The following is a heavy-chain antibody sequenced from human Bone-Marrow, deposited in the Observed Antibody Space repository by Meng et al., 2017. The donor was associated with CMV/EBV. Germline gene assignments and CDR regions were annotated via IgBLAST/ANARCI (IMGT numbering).Heavy chain of an antibody. J-gene: IGHJ5*02. D-gene: IGHD3-9*01. CDR2: IYYSGST. V-gene: IGHV4-59*01. CDR1: GGSISSYY. CDR3: AGHMGEYYDILTGVGGWFAP. Sequence: GSLRLSCTVSGGSISSYYWSWIRQPPGKGLEWIGYIYYSGSTNYNPSLKSRVTISVDTSKNQFSLKLSSVTAADTAVYYCAGHMGEYYDILTGVGGWFAPWGQGNLVNVSS.